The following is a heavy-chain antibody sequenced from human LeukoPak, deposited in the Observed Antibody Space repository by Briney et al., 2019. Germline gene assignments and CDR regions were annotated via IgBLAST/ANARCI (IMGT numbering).Heavy chain of an antibody. Sequence: GGSLRLSCTASGFTFSNYWMTWVRQAPGKGLEWLANIKHDQSERYYVDSVKGRFTISRDNARNSLYLQMDSLRAEDTAVYYCARARGFDYWGQGTLVTVSS. J-gene: IGHJ4*02. CDR3: ARARGFDY. CDR2: IKHDQSER. V-gene: IGHV3-7*01. CDR1: GFTFSNYW.